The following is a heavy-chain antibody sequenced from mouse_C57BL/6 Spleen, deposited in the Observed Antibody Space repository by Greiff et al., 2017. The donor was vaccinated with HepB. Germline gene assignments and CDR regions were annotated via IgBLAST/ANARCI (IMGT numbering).Heavy chain of an antibody. CDR3: ARYYGSSWYAMDY. Sequence: QVQLQQPGAELVRPGSSVKLSCKASGYTFTSYWMHWVKQRPIQGLEWIGNIDPSDSETHYNQKFKDKATLTVDKSSSTAYMQLSSLTSEDSAVYYCARYYGSSWYAMDYWGQGTSVTVSS. D-gene: IGHD1-1*01. J-gene: IGHJ4*01. CDR2: IDPSDSET. CDR1: GYTFTSYW. V-gene: IGHV1-52*01.